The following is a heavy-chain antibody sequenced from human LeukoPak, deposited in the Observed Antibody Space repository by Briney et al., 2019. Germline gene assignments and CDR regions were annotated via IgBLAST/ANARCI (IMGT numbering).Heavy chain of an antibody. Sequence: SVKVSCKASGGTFSSYAISWVRQAPGQGLEWMGGIIPIFGTANYAQKFQGRVTITADESTSTTYMELSSLRSEDTAVYYCARGRPGSGGSCFDYWGQGTLVTVSS. V-gene: IGHV1-69*13. J-gene: IGHJ4*02. CDR2: IIPIFGTA. D-gene: IGHD2-15*01. CDR1: GGTFSSYA. CDR3: ARGRPGSGGSCFDY.